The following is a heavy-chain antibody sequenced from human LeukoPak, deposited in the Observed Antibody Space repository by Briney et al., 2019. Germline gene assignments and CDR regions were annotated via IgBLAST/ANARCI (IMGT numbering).Heavy chain of an antibody. CDR2: ITWNSGNI. CDR3: AKDTPGMGFDY. CDR1: GFTFDDYA. V-gene: IGHV3-9*01. Sequence: GRSLRLSCAASGFTFDDYAMHWVRQAPGKDLEWVSGITWNSGNIVYADSVKGRLTISRDNAKNSLYLQMDSLRAEDTALYYCAKDTPGMGFDYWGQGTPVTVSS. D-gene: IGHD6-13*01. J-gene: IGHJ4*02.